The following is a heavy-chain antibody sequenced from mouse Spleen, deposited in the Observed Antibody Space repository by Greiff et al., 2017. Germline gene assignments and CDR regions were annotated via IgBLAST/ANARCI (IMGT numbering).Heavy chain of an antibody. J-gene: IGHJ2*01. Sequence: QVQLQQSGAELVRPGASVTLSCKASGYTFTDYEMHWVKQTPVHGLEWIGAIDPETGGTAYNQKFKGKAILTADKSSSTAYMELRSLTSEDSAVYYCTRWRTLYYGSSYEDYWGQGTTLTVSS. CDR3: TRWRTLYYGSSYEDY. CDR1: GYTFTDYE. V-gene: IGHV1-15*01. D-gene: IGHD1-1*01. CDR2: IDPETGGT.